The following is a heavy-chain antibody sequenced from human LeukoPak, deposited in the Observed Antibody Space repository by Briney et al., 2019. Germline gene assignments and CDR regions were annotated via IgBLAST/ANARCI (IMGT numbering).Heavy chain of an antibody. V-gene: IGHV1-69*05. CDR2: IIPIFGTA. CDR3: ASFLLTAAVNWFDP. Sequence: GASVKVSCKASGGTFSSYATSWVRQAPGQGLEWMGGIIPIFGTANYAQKFQGRVTITTDESTSTAYMELSSLRSEDTAVYYCASFLLTAAVNWFDPWGQGTLVTVSS. D-gene: IGHD6-13*01. CDR1: GGTFSSYA. J-gene: IGHJ5*02.